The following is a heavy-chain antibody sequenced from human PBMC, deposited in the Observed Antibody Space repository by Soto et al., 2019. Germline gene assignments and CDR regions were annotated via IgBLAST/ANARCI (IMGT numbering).Heavy chain of an antibody. Sequence: SQTLSLTCTVSGDSISSSIYYWGWIRQPPGKGLEWIGTISYYGSTYYNPSLKSRVTISVDTSKNQFSLKLSSVTAADTAVYYCARQIRDYGDYADYWGQGTLVTGSS. V-gene: IGHV4-39*01. J-gene: IGHJ4*02. CDR3: ARQIRDYGDYADY. CDR2: ISYYGST. CDR1: GDSISSSIYY. D-gene: IGHD4-17*01.